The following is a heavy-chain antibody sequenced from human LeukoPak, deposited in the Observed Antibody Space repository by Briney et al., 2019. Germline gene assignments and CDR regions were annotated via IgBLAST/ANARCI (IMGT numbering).Heavy chain of an antibody. CDR3: AGSSSGYEDAFDI. J-gene: IGHJ3*02. CDR1: GFTFSSYA. D-gene: IGHD3-22*01. V-gene: IGHV3-23*01. Sequence: GGSLRLSCAASGFTFSSYAMSWVRQAPGKGLEWVSAISGSGGSTYYADSVKGRFTISRDNSKNTLYLQMNSLRAEDTAVYYCAGSSSGYEDAFDIWGQGTMVTVSS. CDR2: ISGSGGST.